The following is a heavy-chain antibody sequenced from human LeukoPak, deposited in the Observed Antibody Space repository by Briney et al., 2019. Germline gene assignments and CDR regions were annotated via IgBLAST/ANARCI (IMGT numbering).Heavy chain of an antibody. V-gene: IGHV3-23*01. CDR3: YIPYYDSSAYKGY. Sequence: GGSLRLSCAASGFTFSSYAMSWVRQAPGKGLEWVSAISGSGGSAYYADSVKGRFTISRDNSKNTLYLQMNSLRAEDTAVYYCYIPYYDSSAYKGYWGQGTLVTVSS. CDR2: ISGSGGSA. D-gene: IGHD3-22*01. J-gene: IGHJ4*02. CDR1: GFTFSSYA.